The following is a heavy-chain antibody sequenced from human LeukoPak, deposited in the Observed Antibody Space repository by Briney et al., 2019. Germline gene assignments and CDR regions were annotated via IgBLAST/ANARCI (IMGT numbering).Heavy chain of an antibody. CDR2: LSDSGGDT. V-gene: IGHV3-23*01. J-gene: IGHJ4*02. CDR3: ARSLWSRGDY. Sequence: GGSLRLSCAASGFTFSSYAMSWVRQAPGQGLEWVSTLSDSGGDTYYADSVKGRFTISRDNSKSTLYLQMNSLRAEDTAVYYCARSLWSRGDYWGQGTLVTVSS. CDR1: GFTFSSYA. D-gene: IGHD3-10*01.